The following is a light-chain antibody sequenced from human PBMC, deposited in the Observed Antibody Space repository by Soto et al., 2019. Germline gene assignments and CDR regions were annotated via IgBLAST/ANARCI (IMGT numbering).Light chain of an antibody. CDR1: SSDVGSYNL. CDR3: CSYAGSSTFVV. J-gene: IGLJ2*01. V-gene: IGLV2-23*02. CDR2: EDT. Sequence: QSVLTQPASVSGSPGQSITISCTGTSSDVGSYNLVSWYQQHPGKAPKLMIYEDTKRPSGVSNRFSGSKSGNTASPTISGLQAEDEADYYCCSYAGSSTFVVFGGGTKVTVL.